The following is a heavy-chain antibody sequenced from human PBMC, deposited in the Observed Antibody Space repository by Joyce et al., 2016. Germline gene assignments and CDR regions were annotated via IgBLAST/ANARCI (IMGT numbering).Heavy chain of an antibody. Sequence: QVQLVESGGGVVQPGRSLRLSCAASGFPFRTYAMYWVRQAPGNGLEWVALISYDESNRFYVDSVKGRFTISRDNSKNTLYLQMNSLGAEDTAVYYCARERDGANDYWGQGTLVTVSS. CDR1: GFPFRTYA. CDR2: ISYDESNR. D-gene: IGHD4/OR15-4a*01. CDR3: ARERDGANDY. V-gene: IGHV3-30-3*01. J-gene: IGHJ4*02.